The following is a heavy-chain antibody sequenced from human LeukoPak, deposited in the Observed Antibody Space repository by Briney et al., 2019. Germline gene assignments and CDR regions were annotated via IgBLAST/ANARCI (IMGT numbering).Heavy chain of an antibody. CDR1: GGSFSGYY. CDR3: ARGERRSNNTPISPYYFDY. V-gene: IGHV4-34*01. Sequence: SETLSLTCAVYGGSFSGYYWSWIRQPPGKGLEWIGEINHSGSTNYNPSLKSRVIISVDTSKNQFSLKLSSVTAADTAVYYCARGERRSNNTPISPYYFDYWGQGTLVTVSS. J-gene: IGHJ4*02. CDR2: INHSGST. D-gene: IGHD4-11*01.